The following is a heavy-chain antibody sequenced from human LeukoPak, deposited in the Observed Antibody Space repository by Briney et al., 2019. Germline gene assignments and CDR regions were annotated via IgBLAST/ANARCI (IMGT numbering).Heavy chain of an antibody. J-gene: IGHJ3*01. Sequence: GGSLRLSCSASGFKFPDSAMHWVRQPPGKGLEWIALITWGATDTYYADSVRGRFTASRDDSSSTLYLQMNSLRSEDTALYFCAKDVSFRRGHNFDASDVWGLGTMVIVSS. CDR2: ITWGATDT. CDR1: GFKFPDSA. V-gene: IGHV3-43*01. CDR3: AKDVSFRRGHNFDASDV. D-gene: IGHD5-24*01.